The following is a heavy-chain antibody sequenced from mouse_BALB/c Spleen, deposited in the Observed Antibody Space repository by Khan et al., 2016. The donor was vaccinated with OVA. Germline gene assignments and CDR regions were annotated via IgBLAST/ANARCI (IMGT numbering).Heavy chain of an antibody. CDR1: GYSITSDYA. J-gene: IGHJ4*01. V-gene: IGHV3-2*02. CDR3: ARKNYYGYAMDY. D-gene: IGHD1-1*01. Sequence: VQLQQSGPGLVKPSQSLSLTCTVTGYSITSDYAWDWIRQFPGKKLEWMGYISYSGYTSYNPSLKSRISISRDTAKNQVFLQLTSVTTEDTATYYCARKNYYGYAMDYWGQGTSVTVSS. CDR2: ISYSGYT.